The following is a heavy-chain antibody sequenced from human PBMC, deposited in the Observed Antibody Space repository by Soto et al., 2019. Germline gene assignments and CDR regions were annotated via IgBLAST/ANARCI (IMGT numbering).Heavy chain of an antibody. CDR3: TGGPSGDTVDN. D-gene: IGHD7-27*01. Sequence: QVQLQESGPGLVKPSQTLSLTCTVSGGSISSDYYCWSWIRQAPEKGLEWIGHIYNSVNTYSNPSLSSRVTKTVATSKYIFTLTPTYVTAADTAVDYWTGGPSGDTVDNWAQGTLFTASP. CDR2: IYNSVNT. CDR1: GGSISSDYYC. V-gene: IGHV4-30-4*01. J-gene: IGHJ4*02.